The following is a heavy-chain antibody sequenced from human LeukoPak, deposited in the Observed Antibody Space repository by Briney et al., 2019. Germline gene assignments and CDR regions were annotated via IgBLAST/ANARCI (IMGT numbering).Heavy chain of an antibody. J-gene: IGHJ6*03. V-gene: IGHV1-2*02. Sequence: ASVKVSCKASGYTFTSYDINWVRQATGQGLEWMGWINPNSGGTNYAQKFQGRVTMTRDTSISTAYMELSRLRSDDTAVYYCARDAMWFGESPTTMDVWGKGTTVTISS. CDR3: ARDAMWFGESPTTMDV. CDR2: INPNSGGT. D-gene: IGHD3-10*01. CDR1: GYTFTSYD.